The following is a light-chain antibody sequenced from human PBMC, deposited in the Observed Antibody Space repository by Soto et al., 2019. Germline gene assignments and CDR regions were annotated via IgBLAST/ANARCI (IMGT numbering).Light chain of an antibody. Sequence: AIQMTQSPSSLSASVGDKVTITCRASQGIKNDLGWYQQKPGKAPKLLIYAASNLHSGVPSRFSGSGSGTDFTLTISSLQPEDFAIYYCLQDHDYPITFGQGTRLEIK. CDR1: QGIKND. J-gene: IGKJ5*01. CDR3: LQDHDYPIT. CDR2: AAS. V-gene: IGKV1-6*01.